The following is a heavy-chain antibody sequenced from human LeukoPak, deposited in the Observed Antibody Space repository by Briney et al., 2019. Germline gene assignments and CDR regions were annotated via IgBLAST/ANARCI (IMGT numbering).Heavy chain of an antibody. CDR1: VGSISSGNW. J-gene: IGHJ6*02. D-gene: IGHD2-2*02. CDR3: ATAPILRGEGGEHYRCGMDV. V-gene: IGHV4-4*02. Sequence: PSGTLSLTCGVSVGSISSGNWWSWVRQSPEKGLEWIGEIHHNGTRNYNPSLKSRVTISADTFQNHFSLIVTSLTAADTAVYYCATAPILRGEGGEHYRCGMDVWGQGTTVTVSS. CDR2: IHHNGTR.